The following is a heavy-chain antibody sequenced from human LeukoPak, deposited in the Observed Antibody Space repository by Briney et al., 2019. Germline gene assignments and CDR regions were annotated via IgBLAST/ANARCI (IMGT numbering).Heavy chain of an antibody. V-gene: IGHV3-30*18. CDR2: ISYDGSNK. D-gene: IGHD6-19*01. J-gene: IGHJ4*02. Sequence: GGSLRLSCAASGFTFSSYGMHWVRQAPGKGLEWVAVISYDGSNKYYADSVKGRFTISRDNSKNTLYLQMNSLRAEDTAVYYCAKQSVAGIDYWGQGTLVTVSS. CDR3: AKQSVAGIDY. CDR1: GFTFSSYG.